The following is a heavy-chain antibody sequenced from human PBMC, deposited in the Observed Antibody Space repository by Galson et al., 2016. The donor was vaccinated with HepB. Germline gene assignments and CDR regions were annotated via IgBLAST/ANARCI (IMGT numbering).Heavy chain of an antibody. CDR1: GGTLGSNG. Sequence: SVKVSCKASGGTLGSNGVTWVRQAPGQGLEWMGGIIPMFETIHYAQKFQGRVTIIADESTSTVSMELSSLKSEDTAVYFCARSIVAFHWYFDLWGPGTLVTVSS. D-gene: IGHD2-15*01. J-gene: IGHJ2*01. CDR2: IIPMFETI. CDR3: ARSIVAFHWYFDL. V-gene: IGHV1-69*13.